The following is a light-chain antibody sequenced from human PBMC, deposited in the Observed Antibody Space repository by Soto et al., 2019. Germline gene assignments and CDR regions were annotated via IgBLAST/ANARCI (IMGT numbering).Light chain of an antibody. CDR1: QSINSY. CDR2: AGS. V-gene: IGKV1-39*01. Sequence: DIQMTQSPLSLSASVVDRVTITCRASQSINSYLNWYQHKPGKAPKLLIYAGSNLQSGVPSRFTGSGSVTDFTPANSSLQPEDVVAYYGQPGYISPWNFGKGTSVDIK. J-gene: IGKJ1*01. CDR3: QPGYISPWN.